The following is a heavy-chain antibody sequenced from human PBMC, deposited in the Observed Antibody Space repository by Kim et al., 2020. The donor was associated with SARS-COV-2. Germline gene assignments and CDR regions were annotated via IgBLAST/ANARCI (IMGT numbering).Heavy chain of an antibody. Sequence: SETLSLICSVSGDSVNSGSDYWSWIRKPPGKGLQWIGYIYDSGSRNYNPSLKSRVTMSVDTSKNQFSLRLSSVTAADTAVYFCARDRGRWSTGGVYYDYWSQGTLVTVSS. J-gene: IGHJ4*02. CDR3: ARDRGRWSTGGVYYDY. V-gene: IGHV4-61*01. CDR2: IYDSGSR. D-gene: IGHD6-13*01. CDR1: GDSVNSGSDY.